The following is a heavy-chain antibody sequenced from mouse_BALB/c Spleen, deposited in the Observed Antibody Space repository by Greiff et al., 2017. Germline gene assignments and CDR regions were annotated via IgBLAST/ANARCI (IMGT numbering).Heavy chain of an antibody. Sequence: QVQLKVSGPGILQPSQTLSLTCSFSGFSLSTSGMGVSWIRQPSGKGLEWLAHIYWDDDKRYNPSLKSRLTISKDTSRNQVFLKITSVDTADTATYYCARRDGSSYWFAYWGQGTLVTVSA. CDR2: IYWDDDK. D-gene: IGHD1-1*01. V-gene: IGHV8-12*01. CDR1: GFSLSTSGMG. CDR3: ARRDGSSYWFAY. J-gene: IGHJ3*01.